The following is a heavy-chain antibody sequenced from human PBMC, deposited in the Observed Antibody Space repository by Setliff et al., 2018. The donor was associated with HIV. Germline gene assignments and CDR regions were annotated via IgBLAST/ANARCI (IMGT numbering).Heavy chain of an antibody. J-gene: IGHJ4*02. Sequence: GGSLRLSCTASGFTFGDYAMSWVRQAPGKGLEWVGFIRSKAYGGTTEYAASVKDRFTVSRDDFKSIAYLQINSLKTEDTAVYYCTRDKGYAFDIWGQGTLVTVSS. D-gene: IGHD3-9*01. CDR3: TRDKGYAFDI. CDR1: GFTFGDYA. CDR2: IRSKAYGGTT. V-gene: IGHV3-49*04.